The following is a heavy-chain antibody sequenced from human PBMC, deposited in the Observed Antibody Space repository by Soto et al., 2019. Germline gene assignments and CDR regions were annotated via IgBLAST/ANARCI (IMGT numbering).Heavy chain of an antibody. Sequence: PGGSLRLSCAASGFTVSGNYMSWVRQAPGKGLEWVSVLYSSGSIYYADSVKGRFTVSRDKSTNTMYLQMSSLRADDTAVYFCARSLVRGATSLAYWGQGTLVTVSS. D-gene: IGHD3-10*01. CDR1: GFTVSGNY. J-gene: IGHJ4*02. V-gene: IGHV3-53*01. CDR3: ARSLVRGATSLAY. CDR2: LYSSGSI.